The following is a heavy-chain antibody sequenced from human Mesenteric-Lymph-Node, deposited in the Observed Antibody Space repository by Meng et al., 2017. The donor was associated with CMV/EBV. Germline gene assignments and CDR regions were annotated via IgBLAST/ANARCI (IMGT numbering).Heavy chain of an antibody. CDR3: ARVTIAMAAPYGMDV. D-gene: IGHD3-10*01. J-gene: IGHJ6*02. CDR2: ISSNSLTST. Sequence: GGSLRLSCAASGFSFSSHSMNWVRQAPGKGLEWVSCISSNSLTSTYYGDSVKGRFTISRDNAKNSLYLQMNSLRAEDTAVYYCARVTIAMAAPYGMDVWGQGTTVTVSS. CDR1: GFSFSSHS. V-gene: IGHV3-21*01.